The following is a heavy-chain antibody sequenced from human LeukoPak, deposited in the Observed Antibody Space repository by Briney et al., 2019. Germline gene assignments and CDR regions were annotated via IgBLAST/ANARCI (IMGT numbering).Heavy chain of an antibody. CDR2: IYYSGSA. J-gene: IGHJ4*02. Sequence: SETLSLTCTVSGGSISSSSYYRGWIRQPPGKGLEWIGYIYYSGSAYYSPSLKSRLTISVDTSKNQFSLKLSSVTAADTAVYYCARDSSSWGGFDYWGQGTLVTVSS. V-gene: IGHV4-30-4*08. D-gene: IGHD6-13*01. CDR3: ARDSSSWGGFDY. CDR1: GGSISSSSYY.